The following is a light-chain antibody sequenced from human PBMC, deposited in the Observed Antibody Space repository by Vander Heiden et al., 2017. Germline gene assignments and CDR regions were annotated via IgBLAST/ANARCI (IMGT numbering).Light chain of an antibody. CDR3: QHDDGSTLT. Sequence: EIVLTQSPGTLSLSPGQRATLSCRASQSVISTYFAWYQQKPGQAPSLLIYRASSRATGIPDRFSGSGSGTDFTLTISRLEPEDFAVYYCQHDDGSTLTFGGGTKVEIK. V-gene: IGKV3-20*01. J-gene: IGKJ4*01. CDR2: RAS. CDR1: QSVISTY.